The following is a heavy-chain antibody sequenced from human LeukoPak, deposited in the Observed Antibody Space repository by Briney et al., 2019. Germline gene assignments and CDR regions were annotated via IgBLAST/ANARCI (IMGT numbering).Heavy chain of an antibody. CDR1: GFTFSTYW. J-gene: IGHJ4*02. D-gene: IGHD4-17*01. Sequence: GGSLRLSCAASGFTFSTYWMHWVRQAPGKGLVWVARIKGDGSSTIYADSVKGRFTISRDNSKNTLYLQTSRLRAEDTAVYHCARASTTVPNLLDHWGRGTLVTVSS. CDR3: ARASTTVPNLLDH. V-gene: IGHV3-74*01. CDR2: IKGDGSST.